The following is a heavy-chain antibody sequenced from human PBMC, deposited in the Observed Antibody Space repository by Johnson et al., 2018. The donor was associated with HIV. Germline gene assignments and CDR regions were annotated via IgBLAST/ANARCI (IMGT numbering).Heavy chain of an antibody. J-gene: IGHJ3*02. V-gene: IGHV3-66*03. CDR1: GFNVSTNN. CDR3: ARVQWLILDAFDI. D-gene: IGHD6-19*01. Sequence: VQLVESGGGSIQPGGSLGLSCAASGFNVSTNNMNWVRQAPGKGLEWVSVTYSGGSTYYADSVKGRFNISRDISKNTLYLQMNSLRAEDTAVYYCARVQWLILDAFDIWGQGTMVTVSS. CDR2: TYSGGST.